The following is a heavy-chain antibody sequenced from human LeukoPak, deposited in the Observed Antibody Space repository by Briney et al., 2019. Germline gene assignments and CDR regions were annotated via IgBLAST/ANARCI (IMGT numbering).Heavy chain of an antibody. V-gene: IGHV3-21*01. CDR3: ARDQYCSSTSCSGGAFDI. CDR1: GFTLSSYS. Sequence: GRSLRLSCAASGFTLSSYSMNWVRQAPGKGLEWVSSISRSSSYIYYADSVKGRFTISRDNAKNSLYLQMNSLRAEDTAVYYCARDQYCSSTSCSGGAFDIWGQGTMVTVSS. D-gene: IGHD2-2*01. CDR2: ISRSSSYI. J-gene: IGHJ3*02.